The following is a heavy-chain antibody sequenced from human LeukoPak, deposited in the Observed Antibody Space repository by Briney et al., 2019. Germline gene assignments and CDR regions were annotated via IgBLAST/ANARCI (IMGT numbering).Heavy chain of an antibody. CDR3: ARDGEYGLDY. V-gene: IGHV3-11*05. CDR2: ISSSGSYT. D-gene: IGHD3-10*01. Sequence: PGGSLRLSCGVSGITFSDFYMSWIRQAPGKGLEWISYISSSGSYTNYADSVKGRFTISRDNAKNSPYLQMNSLRVEDTAVYYCARDGEYGLDYWGQGTLVTVSS. CDR1: GITFSDFY. J-gene: IGHJ4*02.